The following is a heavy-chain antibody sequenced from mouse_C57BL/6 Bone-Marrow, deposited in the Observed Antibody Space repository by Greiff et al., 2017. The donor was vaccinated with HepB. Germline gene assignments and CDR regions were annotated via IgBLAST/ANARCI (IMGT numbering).Heavy chain of an antibody. J-gene: IGHJ2*01. D-gene: IGHD1-1*01. V-gene: IGHV1-19*01. Sequence: EVQLQQSGPVLVKPGASVKMSCEASGYTFTDYYMNWVKQSHGKSLEWIGVINPYNGGTSYNQKFKGKATLTVDKSSSTAYMELNSLTSEDSAVYYCARWGISSYLDYWGQGTTLTVSS. CDR2: INPYNGGT. CDR1: GYTFTDYY. CDR3: ARWGISSYLDY.